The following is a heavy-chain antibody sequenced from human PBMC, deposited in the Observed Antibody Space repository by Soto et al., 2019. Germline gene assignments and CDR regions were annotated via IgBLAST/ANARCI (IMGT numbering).Heavy chain of an antibody. V-gene: IGHV1-3*01. CDR1: GYTFTSYA. CDR2: INAGNGNT. Sequence: QVQLVQSGAEVKKPGASVNVSCKASGYTFTSYAMHWVRQAPGQRLEWMGWINAGNGNTKYSQKFQGRVTITRDTSASTAYMELSSLRSEDTAVYYCARDMTSDYWGQGTLVTVSS. CDR3: ARDMTSDY. D-gene: IGHD2-21*02. J-gene: IGHJ4*02.